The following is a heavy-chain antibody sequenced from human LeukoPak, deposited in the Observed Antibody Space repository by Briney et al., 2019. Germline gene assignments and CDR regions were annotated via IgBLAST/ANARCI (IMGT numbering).Heavy chain of an antibody. V-gene: IGHV4-59*01. Sequence: SETLSLTCTVSGGSISSYYWSWIRQPPGKGLEWIGYIYYSGSTNYNPSLKSRVTISVDTSKNQFSLKLSSVTVADTAVYYCASGEYCGGDCQGAFDIWGQGTMVTVSS. CDR2: IYYSGST. CDR3: ASGEYCGGDCQGAFDI. CDR1: GGSISSYY. D-gene: IGHD2-21*02. J-gene: IGHJ3*02.